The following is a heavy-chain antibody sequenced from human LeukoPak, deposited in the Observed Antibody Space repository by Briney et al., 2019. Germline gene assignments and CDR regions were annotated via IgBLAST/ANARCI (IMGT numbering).Heavy chain of an antibody. Sequence: WASVKVSCKASGYTFTSTGFCWVRQAPGQGLEWMEWVSAYNGNTNYAQKFRGRVTMTTDTSTNTAYMELRSLRSDDTAVYFCARDAPRWRNAFDFWGQGTLVTVSS. CDR2: VSAYNGNT. J-gene: IGHJ3*01. D-gene: IGHD4-23*01. V-gene: IGHV1-18*01. CDR3: ARDAPRWRNAFDF. CDR1: GYTFTSTG.